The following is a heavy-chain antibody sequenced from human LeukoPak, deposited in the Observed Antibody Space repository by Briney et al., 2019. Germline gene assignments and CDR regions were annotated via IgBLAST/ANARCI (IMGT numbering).Heavy chain of an antibody. CDR3: TRPGIAVAGSDY. Sequence: GGSLRLSCAAAGFTFSGSAMHWVRQASGKGLEWVGRIRSKANSYATAYAASVKGRFTISRDDSKNTAYLQMNSLKTEDTAVYYCTRPGIAVAGSDYWGQGTLVTVSS. CDR2: IRSKANSYAT. CDR1: GFTFSGSA. D-gene: IGHD6-19*01. J-gene: IGHJ4*02. V-gene: IGHV3-73*01.